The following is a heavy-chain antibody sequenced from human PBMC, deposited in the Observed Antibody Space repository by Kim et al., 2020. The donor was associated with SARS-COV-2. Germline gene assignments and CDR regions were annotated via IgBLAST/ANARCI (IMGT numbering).Heavy chain of an antibody. D-gene: IGHD2-2*01. Sequence: VKGRFTITRDNSKNTLYLQMNSLRAEDTAVYYCAKSRGSAVYYYYYGMDVWGQGTTVTVSS. CDR3: AKSRGSAVYYYYYGMDV. J-gene: IGHJ6*02. V-gene: IGHV3-23*01.